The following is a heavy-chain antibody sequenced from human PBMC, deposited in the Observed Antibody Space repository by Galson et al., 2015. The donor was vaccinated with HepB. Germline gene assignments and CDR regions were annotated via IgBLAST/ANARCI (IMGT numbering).Heavy chain of an antibody. J-gene: IGHJ4*02. CDR1: GGSFSGYY. Sequence: SETLSLTCTIYGGSFSGYYWGWIRQSPGKGLEWIGEINHSGSTNYNPSLKSRVTISIDTSKNQFSLKLSSVTAADTAVYYCAIYSSGWYNSDYWGQGTLVTVSS. CDR3: AIYSSGWYNSDY. D-gene: IGHD6-19*01. V-gene: IGHV4-34*01. CDR2: INHSGST.